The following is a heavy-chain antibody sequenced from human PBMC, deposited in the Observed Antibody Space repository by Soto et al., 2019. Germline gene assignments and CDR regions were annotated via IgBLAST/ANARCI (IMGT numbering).Heavy chain of an antibody. CDR2: INAGSGST. D-gene: IGHD6-13*01. V-gene: IGHV1-3*01. CDR1: GYTFSRYS. CDR3: AREVAAAGTNFFDY. J-gene: IGHJ4*02. Sequence: GASVKVSCKASGYTFSRYSMHWVRQAPGQRLEWMGWINAGSGSTKYSQKFQGRVTITRDTSASIALMELSSLTSEDTAVYYCAREVAAAGTNFFDYWGQGTLVTVSS.